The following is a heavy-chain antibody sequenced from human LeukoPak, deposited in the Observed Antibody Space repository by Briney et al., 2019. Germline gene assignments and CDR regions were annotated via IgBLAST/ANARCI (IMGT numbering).Heavy chain of an antibody. V-gene: IGHV3-7*01. CDR2: IKQDGTEK. CDR3: ARTRPRGDSSGFDY. Sequence: PGGSLRLSCAASAFTFSSYWMSWVRQAPGKGLEGVANIKQDGTEKYYVDSVKGRFTISRDNAKNSLYLQMNSLRAEDTAVYYCARTRPRGDSSGFDYWGQGTLVTVSS. D-gene: IGHD3-22*01. J-gene: IGHJ4*02. CDR1: AFTFSSYW.